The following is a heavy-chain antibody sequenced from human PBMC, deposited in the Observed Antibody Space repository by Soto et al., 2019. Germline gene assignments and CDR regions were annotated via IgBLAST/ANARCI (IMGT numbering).Heavy chain of an antibody. V-gene: IGHV3-33*01. CDR1: GFSFGPSG. CDR2: IWNDGSTT. Sequence: LVESGGGVAQPGRSLRLSCATSGFSFGPSGMHWVRQAPGKGLEWVAIIWNDGSTTYYADSVRDRFTISRDHSKNTLYLQMNSLRDEDTAVYYCARDGSHYDVDYWGQGTLVTVSS. CDR3: ARDGSHYDVDY. D-gene: IGHD4-4*01. J-gene: IGHJ4*02.